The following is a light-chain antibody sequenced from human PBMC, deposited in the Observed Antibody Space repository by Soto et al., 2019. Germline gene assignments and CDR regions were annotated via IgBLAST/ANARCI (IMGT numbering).Light chain of an antibody. CDR2: KAS. V-gene: IGKV1-5*03. CDR3: QQYNTYWT. J-gene: IGKJ1*01. Sequence: DIQMTQSPSTLSASVGDRVTITCRASQTISSWLAWYQAKPGKAPKLLIYKASNLGSGVPSRFSGSGSGTEFTLTISSLQPVDFATYYCQQYNTYWTFGQGTKVEIK. CDR1: QTISSW.